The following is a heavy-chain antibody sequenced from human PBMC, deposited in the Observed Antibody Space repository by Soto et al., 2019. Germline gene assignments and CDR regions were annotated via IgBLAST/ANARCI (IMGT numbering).Heavy chain of an antibody. V-gene: IGHV3-73*01. CDR3: TSMGYSGPGDFAY. Sequence: GGSLRLSCAASGFTFSGSAMHWVRQASGKGLEWVGRIRSKANSYATAYAASVKGRFTISRDDSKNTAYLQMNSLKTEDTAVYYCTSMGYSGPGDFAYRGQGTLVTVSS. CDR1: GFTFSGSA. CDR2: IRSKANSYAT. J-gene: IGHJ4*02. D-gene: IGHD5-12*01.